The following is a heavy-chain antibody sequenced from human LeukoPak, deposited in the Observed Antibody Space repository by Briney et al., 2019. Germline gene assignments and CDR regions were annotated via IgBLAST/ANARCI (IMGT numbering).Heavy chain of an antibody. D-gene: IGHD6-19*01. CDR3: ARGSGWSEYYTMDV. V-gene: IGHV1-3*01. CDR2: INAGEGKT. J-gene: IGHJ6*02. CDR1: GYIFANYG. Sequence: ASVKVSCKASGYIFANYGMHWVRHAPGQGPEWMGWINAGEGKTKYLQKYQDRVTISRVTSASTAYMELSSLRSEDTAVYYCARGSGWSEYYTMDVWGQGTTVIVSS.